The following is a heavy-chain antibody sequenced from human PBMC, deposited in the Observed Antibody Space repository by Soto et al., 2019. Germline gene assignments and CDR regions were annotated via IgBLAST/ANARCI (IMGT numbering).Heavy chain of an antibody. V-gene: IGHV3-23*01. CDR1: GFSFSAYA. D-gene: IGHD4-17*01. CDR3: AKVQIAVADNGDGFDY. Sequence: EVQLLDSGGGLVQPGGSLRLSCAASGFSFSAYAMSWVRQAPGKGLEWVSSISGRGDTTYYADSVKGRFTISRDNSKNALSMQMSTLRADATAVYFCAKVQIAVADNGDGFDYWGQGTQVTVSS. CDR2: ISGRGDTT. J-gene: IGHJ4*02.